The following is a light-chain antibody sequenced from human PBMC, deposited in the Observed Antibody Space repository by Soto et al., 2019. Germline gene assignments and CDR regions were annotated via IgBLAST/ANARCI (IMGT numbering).Light chain of an antibody. CDR1: QSISSF. CDR2: AAS. CDR3: QQSYSNPFT. V-gene: IGKV1-39*01. J-gene: IGKJ4*01. Sequence: DIQMTQSPSSLSASVGDRVTITCRASQSISSFLNWYQQKPGKAPKLLIYAASSLQSGVPSRFSGSGSGTDFTLTISSLHPEDFATYYCQQSYSNPFTFGGGTKVEI.